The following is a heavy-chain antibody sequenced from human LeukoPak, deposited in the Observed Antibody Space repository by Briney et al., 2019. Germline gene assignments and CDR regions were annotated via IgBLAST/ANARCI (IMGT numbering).Heavy chain of an antibody. J-gene: IGHJ4*02. Sequence: GGSLRLSCAASGFTFSSYWMSWVRQAPGKGLEWVANIKQDGSEKYYVDSVKGRFTISRDNAKNSLYLQMNSLRAEDTAVYYCARDRYCSSTRCPIDCWGRGTLVTVSS. CDR2: IKQDGSEK. V-gene: IGHV3-7*03. CDR1: GFTFSSYW. D-gene: IGHD2-2*01. CDR3: ARDRYCSSTRCPIDC.